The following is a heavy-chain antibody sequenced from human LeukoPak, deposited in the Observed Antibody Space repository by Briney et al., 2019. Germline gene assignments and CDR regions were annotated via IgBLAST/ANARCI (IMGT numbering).Heavy chain of an antibody. V-gene: IGHV4-39*07. D-gene: IGHD2-2*01. CDR1: GDSISSSSYY. CDR2: IYYGGST. J-gene: IGHJ5*02. CDR3: ARYLGYCSSTSCPNWFDP. Sequence: SETLSLTCTVSGDSISSSSYYWGWIRQPLGKGLEWIGSIYYGGSTYYNPSLKSRVTISVDTSKNQFSLKLSSVTAADTAVYYCARYLGYCSSTSCPNWFDPWGQGTLVTVSS.